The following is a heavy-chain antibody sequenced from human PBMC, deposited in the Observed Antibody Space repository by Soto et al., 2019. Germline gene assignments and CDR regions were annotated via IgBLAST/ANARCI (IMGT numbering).Heavy chain of an antibody. J-gene: IGHJ5*02. CDR1: GGTFSSYT. V-gene: IGHV1-69*04. CDR3: ARDEYDILTGYSSPNWFDP. D-gene: IGHD3-9*01. Sequence: ASVKVSCKASGGTFSSYTISWVRQAPGQGLEWMGRIIPILGIANYAQKFQGRVTITADRSTSTAYMELSSLRSEDTAVYYCARDEYDILTGYSSPNWFDPWGQGTLVTVSS. CDR2: IIPILGIA.